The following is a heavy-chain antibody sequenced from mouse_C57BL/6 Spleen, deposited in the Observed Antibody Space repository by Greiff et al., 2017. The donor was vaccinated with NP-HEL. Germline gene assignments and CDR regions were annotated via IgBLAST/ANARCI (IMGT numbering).Heavy chain of an antibody. Sequence: QVQLKQSGAELVKPGASVKISCKASGYAFSSYWMNWVKQRPGKGLEWIGQIYPGDGDPNYNGKFKGKATLTADKSSSTAYMQLSSLTSEDSAVYFCARDRLSHCDYWGQGTTLTVSS. CDR1: GYAFSSYW. D-gene: IGHD1-1*02. J-gene: IGHJ2*01. CDR2: IYPGDGDP. V-gene: IGHV1-80*01. CDR3: ARDRLSHCDY.